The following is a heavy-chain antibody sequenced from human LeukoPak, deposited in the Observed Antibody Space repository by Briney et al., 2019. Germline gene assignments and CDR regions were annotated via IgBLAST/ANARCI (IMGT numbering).Heavy chain of an antibody. CDR3: ARAVGAKSDAFDI. D-gene: IGHD1-26*01. CDR2: SNCDGSST. J-gene: IGHJ3*02. V-gene: IGHV3-74*01. CDR1: GFTVGSYY. Sequence: GGSLRLSCVASGFTVGSYYMSWVRQAPGKGLVWVSGSNCDGSSTSYADSVKGRFTISRDNAKNTLYLQMNSLRAEDTAVYYCARAVGAKSDAFDIWGQGTMVTVSS.